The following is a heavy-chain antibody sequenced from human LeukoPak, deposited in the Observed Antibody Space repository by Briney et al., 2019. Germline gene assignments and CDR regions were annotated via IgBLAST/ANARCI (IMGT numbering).Heavy chain of an antibody. J-gene: IGHJ4*02. Sequence: PSETLSLTCTVSGGSISSYYWSWIRQPAGKGLEWIGRIYTSGSTNYNPSLKSRVTMSVDTSKNQFSLKLSSVTAADTAVYYCARDLYYYDSSGYPRFDYWGQGTLVTVSS. D-gene: IGHD3-22*01. CDR2: IYTSGST. CDR3: ARDLYYYDSSGYPRFDY. V-gene: IGHV4-4*07. CDR1: GGSISSYY.